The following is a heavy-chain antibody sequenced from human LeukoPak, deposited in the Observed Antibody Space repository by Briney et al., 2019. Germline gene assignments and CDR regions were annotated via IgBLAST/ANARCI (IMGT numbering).Heavy chain of an antibody. CDR3: ARDRAGAQSWVALDP. CDR2: IYGDGTT. Sequence: GGSLTLSCTVSGFPVSSHYRAWVRQAPGRGLEWLTLIYGDGTTFYTDSVKGRFTISRDNFKNTLYLQMSSLRPEDTALYYCARDRAGAQSWVALDPWGQGTLVTVSS. V-gene: IGHV3-53*05. D-gene: IGHD3-10*01. J-gene: IGHJ5*02. CDR1: GFPVSSHY.